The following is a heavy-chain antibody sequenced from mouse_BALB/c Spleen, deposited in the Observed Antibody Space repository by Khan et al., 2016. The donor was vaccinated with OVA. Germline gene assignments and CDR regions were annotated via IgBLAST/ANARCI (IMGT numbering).Heavy chain of an antibody. V-gene: IGHV1-4*01. CDR2: ISPSSGYT. CDR3: AREGAYYRSDGWFAY. Sequence: QVQLQQSGTELARPGASVKMSCKASGYTFTTYTMHWVKQRPGQGLEWIGYISPSSGYTNYNQKFKDKATLTADKSSITAYMQLNSLTSEDSAVYYCAREGAYYRSDGWFAYWGQGTLVTVSA. CDR1: GYTFTTYT. J-gene: IGHJ3*01. D-gene: IGHD2-14*01.